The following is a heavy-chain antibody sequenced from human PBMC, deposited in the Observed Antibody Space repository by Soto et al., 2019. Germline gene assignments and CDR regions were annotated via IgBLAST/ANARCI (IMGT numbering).Heavy chain of an antibody. V-gene: IGHV1-69*01. J-gene: IGHJ6*02. D-gene: IGHD5-18*01. CDR1: GGTFSSYA. Sequence: QVQLVQSGAEVKKPGSSVKVSCKDSGGTFSSYAISWVRQAPGQGLEWMGGIIPIFGTANYAQKFQGRVTITADESTSTAYMELSSLRSEDTAVYYCASCRYSYDYSYYYGMDVWGQGNTVTVSS. CDR2: IIPIFGTA. CDR3: ASCRYSYDYSYYYGMDV.